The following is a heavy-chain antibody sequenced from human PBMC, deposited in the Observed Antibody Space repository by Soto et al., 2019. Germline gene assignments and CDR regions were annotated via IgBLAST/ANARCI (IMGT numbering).Heavy chain of an antibody. D-gene: IGHD3-22*01. V-gene: IGHV4-30-2*01. CDR3: ARGAVVNFDS. Sequence: QLQLQESGSGLVKPSQTLSLTCAVSGCSISSGGSSWPRIRQPPGKVLEWIGYIYHSGSTYYNPPLQRRVTMSVDGSKNQFCLKLTSVNAADTAVYYCARGAVVNFDSWGQGTLVTVSA. CDR1: GCSISSGGSS. J-gene: IGHJ4*02. CDR2: IYHSGST.